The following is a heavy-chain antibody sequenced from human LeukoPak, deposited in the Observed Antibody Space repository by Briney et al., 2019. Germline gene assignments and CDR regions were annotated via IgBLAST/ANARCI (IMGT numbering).Heavy chain of an antibody. J-gene: IGHJ4*02. CDR1: GFTLDDYG. V-gene: IGHV3-66*01. CDR3: ARGYYGSGSFPYDY. D-gene: IGHD3-10*01. CDR2: IYSGGST. Sequence: GGSLRLSCAASGFTLDDYGMSWVRQAPGKGLEWASVIYSGGSTYYADSVKGRFTISRDNSKNTLYLQMNSLRAEDTAVYYCARGYYGSGSFPYDYWGQGTLVTVSS.